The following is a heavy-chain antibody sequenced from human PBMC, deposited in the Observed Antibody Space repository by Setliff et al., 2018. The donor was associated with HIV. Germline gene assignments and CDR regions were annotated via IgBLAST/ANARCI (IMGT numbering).Heavy chain of an antibody. V-gene: IGHV1-18*01. J-gene: IGHJ4*02. CDR1: GYTFLTYG. Sequence: GASVKVSCKASGYTFLTYGISWVRQAPGHGLEWMGWISPYNGHTNYAQNFQGRVTMTTDTSTSRAYMELRSLRSDDTAAYFCARERSYCSGGSCSKFFDYWGQGMLVTVSS. CDR2: ISPYNGHT. CDR3: ARERSYCSGGSCSKFFDY. D-gene: IGHD2-15*01.